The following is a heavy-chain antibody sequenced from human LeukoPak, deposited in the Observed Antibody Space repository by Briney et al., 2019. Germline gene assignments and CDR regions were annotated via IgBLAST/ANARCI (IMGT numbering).Heavy chain of an antibody. CDR1: GFTFNNYA. J-gene: IGHJ3*02. CDR2: ISYDGSNQ. Sequence: GGSLRLSCAAGGFTFNNYAMQWVRQGPGKGLEWGAIISYDGSNQYYADSVKGRFAISRDSSQNMVYLQMNTLRVDDTAVYFCAREGYYAFDIWGQGTMVTVSS. V-gene: IGHV3-30*09. D-gene: IGHD3-22*01. CDR3: AREGYYAFDI.